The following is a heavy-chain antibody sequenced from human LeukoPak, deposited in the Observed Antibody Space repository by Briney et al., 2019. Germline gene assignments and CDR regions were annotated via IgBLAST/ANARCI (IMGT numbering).Heavy chain of an antibody. CDR2: IWYDGSNK. D-gene: IGHD5-18*01. V-gene: IGHV3-33*08. CDR1: GFTFSSYA. Sequence: GGSLRLSCAASGFTFSSYAMSWVRQAPGKGLEWVAVIWYDGSNKYYADSVKGRFTISRGNSKNTLYLQMNSLRAEDTAVYYCARDNWAMAGFDYWGQGTLVTVSS. J-gene: IGHJ4*02. CDR3: ARDNWAMAGFDY.